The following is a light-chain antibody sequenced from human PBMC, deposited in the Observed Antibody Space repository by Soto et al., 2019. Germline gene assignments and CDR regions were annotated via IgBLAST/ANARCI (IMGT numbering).Light chain of an antibody. CDR3: SSYTSTSTRV. Sequence: QSALTQPASVSGSPGQSITISCTGTTYDIGAFNYVSWYQQHPGKAPKLILYEVTNRPSGVSNRFSGSKSGNTASLTISGLQAEDEADYYCSSYTSTSTRVFGGGTKLTVL. V-gene: IGLV2-14*01. CDR1: TYDIGAFNY. J-gene: IGLJ2*01. CDR2: EVT.